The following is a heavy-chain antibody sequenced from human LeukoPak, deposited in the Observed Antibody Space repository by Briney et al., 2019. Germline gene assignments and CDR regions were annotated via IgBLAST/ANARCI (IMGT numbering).Heavy chain of an antibody. J-gene: IGHJ6*03. Sequence: PSETLSLTCTVSGGSISSYYWSWIRQPPGKGLKWIGNIYYSGYTTYSPSLRSRVTISVDTSKNQFSLKLSSVTAADTAVYYCARETSQKGAHYMDVWGKGTTVIISS. CDR3: ARETSQKGAHYMDV. CDR2: IYYSGYT. V-gene: IGHV4-59*01. D-gene: IGHD3-16*01. CDR1: GGSISSYY.